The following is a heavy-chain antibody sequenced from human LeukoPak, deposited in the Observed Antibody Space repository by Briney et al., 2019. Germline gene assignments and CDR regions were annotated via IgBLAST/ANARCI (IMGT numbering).Heavy chain of an antibody. CDR2: INPSGGST. CDR3: ARGYYDSKGHDPGLGY. V-gene: IGHV1-46*01. D-gene: IGHD3-22*01. Sequence: ASVKVSYKASGYTFTSYYMHWVRQAPGQGLEWMGIINPSGGSTSYAQKFQGRVTMTRDMSTSTVYMELSSLRSEDTAMYWCARGYYDSKGHDPGLGYWGQGTLVTVSS. CDR1: GYTFTSYY. J-gene: IGHJ4*02.